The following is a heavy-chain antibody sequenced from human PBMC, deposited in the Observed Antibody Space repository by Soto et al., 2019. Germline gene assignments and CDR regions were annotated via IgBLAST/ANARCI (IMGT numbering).Heavy chain of an antibody. V-gene: IGHV3-11*01. CDR2: ISSSGSTI. J-gene: IGHJ3*02. D-gene: IGHD3-3*01. CDR1: GFTFSDYY. CDR3: ASPSTLLDRAAIRGSCFEWVTGHHDACDI. Sequence: GGSLRLSCAASGFTFSDYYMSWIRQAPGKGLEWVSYISSSGSTIYYADSVKGRFTISRDNAKNSLYLQMNSLRAEDTAVYYCASPSTLLDRAAIRGSCFEWVTGHHDACDIWGKGTIVTVSS.